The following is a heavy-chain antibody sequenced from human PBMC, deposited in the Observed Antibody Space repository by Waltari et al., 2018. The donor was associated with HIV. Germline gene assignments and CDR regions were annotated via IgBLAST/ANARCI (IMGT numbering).Heavy chain of an antibody. CDR2: ISSTGHT. Sequence: QLQFQESGTGLVGPWGPLSLTCTVSGASITTTASSWGWIRQSPGELLEWIGSISSTGHTYFDPFLKSRIILSVDTSRNQFSLTLRSVTAADTARYYCARQSWTAGNNHFDPWGQGILVTVSS. CDR1: GASITTTASS. J-gene: IGHJ5*02. V-gene: IGHV4-39*01. D-gene: IGHD2-21*02. CDR3: ARQSWTAGNNHFDP.